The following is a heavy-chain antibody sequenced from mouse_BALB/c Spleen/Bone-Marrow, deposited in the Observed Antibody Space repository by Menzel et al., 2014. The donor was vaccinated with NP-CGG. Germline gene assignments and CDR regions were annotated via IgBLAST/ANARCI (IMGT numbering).Heavy chain of an antibody. CDR1: GYTFTSYY. CDR3: TRLPH. CDR2: INPSNGGT. D-gene: IGHD5-1*01. Sequence: KHSGAELVKPGASVKLSCKASGYTFTSYYMYWVKQRPGQGLEWIGEINPSNGGTNFNEKFKSRATLTVDKSSSTAYMQLSSLTSEDSAVYYCTRLPHWGQGTSVTVSS. J-gene: IGHJ4*01. V-gene: IGHV1S81*02.